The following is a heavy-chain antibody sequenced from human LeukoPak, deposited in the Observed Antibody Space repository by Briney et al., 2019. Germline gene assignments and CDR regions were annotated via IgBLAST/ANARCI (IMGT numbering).Heavy chain of an antibody. J-gene: IGHJ6*02. V-gene: IGHV4-4*07. CDR3: ARINWNDSPGYYYYGMDV. D-gene: IGHD1-1*01. Sequence: SETLSLICTVSGGSISSYYWSWIRQPAGKGLEWIGRIYNSGSTNYNPSLKSRVTMSVDTSKNQFSLKLSSVTAADTAVYYCARINWNDSPGYYYYGMDVWGQGTTVTVSS. CDR1: GGSISSYY. CDR2: IYNSGST.